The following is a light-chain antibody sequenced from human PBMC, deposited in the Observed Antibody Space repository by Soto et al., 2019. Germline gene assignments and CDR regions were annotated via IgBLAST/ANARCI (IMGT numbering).Light chain of an antibody. J-gene: IGKJ4*01. V-gene: IGKV3-11*01. CDR3: QQRSNWRVT. CDR2: DAY. Sequence: VLTQSPATLSLSPGERATLSCRASQSVNIYLAWYQQKPGQAPRLLLYDAYNRATGIPARFSGSGSGTDFTLTISSLEPEDIAVYYCQQRSNWRVTFGGGTKVDIK. CDR1: QSVNIY.